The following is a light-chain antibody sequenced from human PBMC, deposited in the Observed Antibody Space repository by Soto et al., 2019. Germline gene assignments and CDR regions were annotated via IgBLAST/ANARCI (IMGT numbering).Light chain of an antibody. CDR2: AAS. CDR1: QSVSSK. J-gene: IGKJ1*01. CDR3: PQYSNWPKT. Sequence: EIVMTQSPANLSVSPGERATLSCRASQSVSSKIVWYQQKSGQAPRLLIYAASTRATGVPARFPGSGSGTEFALTITSLQSEDFAVYCCPQYSNWPKTFAQGPRVEIK. V-gene: IGKV3-15*01.